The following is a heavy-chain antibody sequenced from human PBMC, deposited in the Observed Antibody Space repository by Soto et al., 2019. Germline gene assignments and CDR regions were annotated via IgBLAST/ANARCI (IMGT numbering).Heavy chain of an antibody. V-gene: IGHV3-74*01. Sequence: GGSLRLSCAASGFTFSSYWMHWVRQAPGKGLVWVSRINSDGSSTSYADSVKGRFTISRDNSKNTVHLQMNSLRAEDTAVYYCARDQTGSYPYNWFDPWGQGTLVTVSS. CDR1: GFTFSSYW. CDR3: ARDQTGSYPYNWFDP. J-gene: IGHJ5*02. CDR2: INSDGSST. D-gene: IGHD1-26*01.